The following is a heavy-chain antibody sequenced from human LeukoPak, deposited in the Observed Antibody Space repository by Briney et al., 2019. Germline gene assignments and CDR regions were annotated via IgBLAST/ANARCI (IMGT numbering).Heavy chain of an antibody. D-gene: IGHD2/OR15-2a*01. Sequence: GGSLRLSCVVSGFTFRSYYMSWVRQAPGKGLKWVSGISGSGGGTYYADSVKGRFTISRDNSKSTLYLQMNSLRVEDTAVYYCAKNSPHAVDWFDPWGQGTLVTVFS. CDR1: GFTFRSYY. CDR2: ISGSGGGT. V-gene: IGHV3-23*01. CDR3: AKNSPHAVDWFDP. J-gene: IGHJ5*02.